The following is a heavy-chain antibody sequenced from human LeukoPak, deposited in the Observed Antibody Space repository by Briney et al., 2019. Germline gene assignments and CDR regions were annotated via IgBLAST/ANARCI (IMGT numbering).Heavy chain of an antibody. CDR3: ARGPKGSGSYKVYWYFDL. Sequence: GASVKVSCKAFGYTFPSYDMNGVPQATGQGGECMGSLNPNSGNTGYAQKFQGRVTMTRNTSISTAYMELSSLRSEDTAVYYCARGPKGSGSYKVYWYFDLWGRGTLVTVSS. CDR2: LNPNSGNT. J-gene: IGHJ2*01. CDR1: GYTFPSYD. V-gene: IGHV1-8*01. D-gene: IGHD3-10*01.